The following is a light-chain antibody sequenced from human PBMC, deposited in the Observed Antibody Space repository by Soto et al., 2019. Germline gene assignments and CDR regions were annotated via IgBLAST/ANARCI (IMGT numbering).Light chain of an antibody. V-gene: IGKV1D-16*01. CDR3: QQYSTYPRP. CDR2: TAS. CDR1: QGVGTF. J-gene: IGKJ5*01. Sequence: DIRLTQSPSSLSASVGDRVTITCRASQGVGTFLAWYQHKPGKAPKSLIKTASTLQSGVPSRFSGSGSGTDFTLTISSLLPEDFATYYCQQYSTYPRPFGQGTRVDLK.